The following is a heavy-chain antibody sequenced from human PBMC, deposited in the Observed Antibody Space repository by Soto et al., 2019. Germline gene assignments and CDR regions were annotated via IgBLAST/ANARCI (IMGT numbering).Heavy chain of an antibody. CDR3: ARDRYGGFDY. D-gene: IGHD3-9*01. CDR2: INYVGKT. V-gene: IGHV4-39*02. J-gene: IGHJ4*02. Sequence: SETLSLTCSVSGGSINSKSYFWGWIRQTPGKGLERIASINYVGKTYYSPSLKSRLAISVDTSKNQFSLRLSSVTAADTAVYYCARDRYGGFDYWGLGTLVTVSS. CDR1: GGSINSKSYF.